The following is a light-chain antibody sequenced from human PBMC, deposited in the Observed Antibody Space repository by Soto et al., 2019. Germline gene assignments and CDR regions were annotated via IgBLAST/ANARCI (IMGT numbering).Light chain of an antibody. CDR2: GVS. CDR1: SSDIGSYNY. Sequence: QSALAQPASVSGSPGQSITISCSGTSSDIGSYNYVSWYQQYPDKGPKLIIFGVSNRPSGVSNRFSGSKSGYTASLTISGLQTDDEADYYCCSYTTTTAYVFGTGTKLTVL. V-gene: IGLV2-14*03. J-gene: IGLJ1*01. CDR3: CSYTTTTAYV.